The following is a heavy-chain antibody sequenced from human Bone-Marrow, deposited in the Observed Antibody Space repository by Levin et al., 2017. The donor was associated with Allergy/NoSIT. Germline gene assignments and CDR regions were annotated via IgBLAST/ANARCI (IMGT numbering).Heavy chain of an antibody. V-gene: IGHV4-39*02. CDR3: AREGTRSSSWHFS. CDR1: GGSIKTNIYY. Sequence: PSETLSLTCTVSGGSIKTNIYYWGWIRQPPGKGLEWLGSLFYSGGTYYNPSFETRVTMSVDPSKNQFSLKANSVTAADTAVYYCAREGTRSSSWHFSWGQGTLVTVSS. CDR2: LFYSGGT. J-gene: IGHJ5*02. D-gene: IGHD6-13*01.